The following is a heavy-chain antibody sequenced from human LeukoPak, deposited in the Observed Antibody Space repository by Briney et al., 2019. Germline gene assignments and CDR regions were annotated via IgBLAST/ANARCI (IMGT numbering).Heavy chain of an antibody. CDR2: INHSGST. CDR3: AKSNGYGLVDI. D-gene: IGHD3-10*01. J-gene: IGHJ3*02. V-gene: IGHV4-34*01. Sequence: SETLSLTCTVSGGSIRGYYWSGIGQPPGKGLEWIGEINHSGSTNYNPSLKSRVTISVDTSKNQFSLKLSSVTAADTAVYYCAKSNGYGLVDIWGQGTMVTVSS. CDR1: GGSIRGYY.